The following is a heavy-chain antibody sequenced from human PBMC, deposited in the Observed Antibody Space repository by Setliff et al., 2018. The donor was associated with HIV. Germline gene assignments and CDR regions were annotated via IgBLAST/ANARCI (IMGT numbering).Heavy chain of an antibody. J-gene: IGHJ5*02. Sequence: SLTCTVSGGSISSSSYYWGWIRQPPGKGLERIGSIYYSGSTYYNPSLKSRVTISVDTSKNQFTLKLSSVTAADTAVYYCASAHAPFVVVVAATVGWFDPWGQGTRVTVS. V-gene: IGHV4-39*06. CDR1: GGSISSSSYY. CDR3: ASAHAPFVVVVAATVGWFDP. D-gene: IGHD2-15*01. CDR2: IYYSGST.